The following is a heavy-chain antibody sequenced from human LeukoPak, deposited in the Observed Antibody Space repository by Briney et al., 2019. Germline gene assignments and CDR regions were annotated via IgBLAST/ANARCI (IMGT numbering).Heavy chain of an antibody. CDR3: ARSKGLIDLFDY. J-gene: IGHJ4*02. CDR2: INPNSGGT. CDR1: GYTFTGYY. V-gene: IGHV1-2*02. Sequence: ASVKVSCKASGYTFTGYYMHWVRQAPGQGLEWMGWINPNSGGTNYAQKFQGRVTMTRDTSISTAYMELSRLRSDDTAVYYCARSKGLIDLFDYWGQGTLVTVSS. D-gene: IGHD3-22*01.